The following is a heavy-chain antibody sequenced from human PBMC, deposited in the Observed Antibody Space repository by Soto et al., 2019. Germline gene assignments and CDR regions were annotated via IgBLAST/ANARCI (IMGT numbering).Heavy chain of an antibody. J-gene: IGHJ6*02. V-gene: IGHV3-30*18. CDR3: AKDLVVVVPANITYSYGMDV. D-gene: IGHD2-2*01. CDR1: GCTISNDA. Sequence: QVQLVESGGGVVQPGRSLRLSCAACGCTISNDAIHWVRQAPGKGLEWVAVISYDGSNKYHADPVKGRFTISRDNSKNTLYLQMNSLRVEDTAVYYCAKDLVVVVPANITYSYGMDVWGQATTVTVSS. CDR2: ISYDGSNK.